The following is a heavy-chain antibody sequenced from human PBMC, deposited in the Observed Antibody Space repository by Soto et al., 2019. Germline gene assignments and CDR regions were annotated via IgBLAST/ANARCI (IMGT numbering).Heavy chain of an antibody. V-gene: IGHV1-69*13. Sequence: GASVKVSCKASGGTFSSYAMSWVRQAPGQGLEWMGGIIPIFGTANYAQKFQGRVTITADESTSTAYMELSSLRSEDRAVYYCTRGRTGGPFDYWGQGTLVTVSS. CDR2: IIPIFGTA. J-gene: IGHJ4*02. CDR3: TRGRTGGPFDY. CDR1: GGTFSSYA. D-gene: IGHD3-10*01.